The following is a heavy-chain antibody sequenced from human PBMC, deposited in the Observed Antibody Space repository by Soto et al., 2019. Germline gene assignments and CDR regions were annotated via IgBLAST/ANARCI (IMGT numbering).Heavy chain of an antibody. CDR1: GGSISSYY. CDR2: IYYSGST. Sequence: SETLSLTCTVSGGSISSYYWSWIRQPPGKGLEWIGYIYYSGSTNYNPSLKSRVTISVDTSKNQFSLKLSSVTAADTAVYYCARARGRSRDYYYGMDVWGQGTTVTVSS. V-gene: IGHV4-59*01. CDR3: ARARGRSRDYYYGMDV. D-gene: IGHD1-26*01. J-gene: IGHJ6*02.